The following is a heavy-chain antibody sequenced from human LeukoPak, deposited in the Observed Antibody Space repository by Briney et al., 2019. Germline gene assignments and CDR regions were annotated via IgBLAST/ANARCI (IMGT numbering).Heavy chain of an antibody. CDR2: INPSGGST. Sequence: ASVKVSCKASGYTFSSHYMHWVGQAPGQGLEWMGIINPSGGSTSYSQNFQGRVTMTRGTSTSTVYMELSSLRSEDTAVYYCARDGSIFAYDYWGQGTLVTASS. V-gene: IGHV1-46*01. CDR3: ARDGSIFAYDY. J-gene: IGHJ4*02. CDR1: GYTFSSHY. D-gene: IGHD3-3*01.